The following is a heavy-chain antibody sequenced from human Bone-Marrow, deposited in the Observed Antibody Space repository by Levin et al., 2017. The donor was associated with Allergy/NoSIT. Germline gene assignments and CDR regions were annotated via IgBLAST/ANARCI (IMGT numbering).Heavy chain of an antibody. J-gene: IGHJ4*02. CDR2: ISYDGSNK. V-gene: IGHV3-30-3*01. CDR1: GFTFSYYA. CDR3: AREPAAGMFAGNSYGVDY. D-gene: IGHD5-18*01. Sequence: GESLKISCAASGFTFSYYAMHWVRQAPGKGLEWVTVISYDGSNKYYADSVKGRFTISRDNSKNTLSLQMNSLRIEDTAVYYCAREPAAGMFAGNSYGVDYWGQGTLVTVSS.